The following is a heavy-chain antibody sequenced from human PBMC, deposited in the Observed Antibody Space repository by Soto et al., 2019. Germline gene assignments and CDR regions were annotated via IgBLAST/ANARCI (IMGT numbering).Heavy chain of an antibody. CDR1: GFTFSSYG. J-gene: IGHJ6*02. Sequence: QVQLVESGGGVVQPGRSLRLSCAASGFTFSSYGMHWVRQAPGKGLEWVAVIWYDGSNKYYADSVKGRFTISRDNSKNTLYLQMNRLRAEDTAVYYCAREELAVAGTYSYGMDVWGQGTTVTVSS. V-gene: IGHV3-33*01. D-gene: IGHD6-19*01. CDR3: AREELAVAGTYSYGMDV. CDR2: IWYDGSNK.